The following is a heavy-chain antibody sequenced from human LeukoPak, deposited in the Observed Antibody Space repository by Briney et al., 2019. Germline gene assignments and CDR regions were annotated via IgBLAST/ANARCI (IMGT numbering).Heavy chain of an antibody. V-gene: IGHV4-59*12. CDR3: ARRGMGDGSGRSLWYYYYGMDV. CDR2: IYYSGST. CDR1: GGSISSYY. Sequence: SETLSLTCTVSGGSISSYYWSWIRQPPGKGLEWIGCIYYSGSTDYNPSLKSRVTISVDTSKNQFSLKLSSVTAADTAVYYCARRGMGDGSGRSLWYYYYGMDVWGQGTTVTVSS. D-gene: IGHD3-10*01. J-gene: IGHJ6*02.